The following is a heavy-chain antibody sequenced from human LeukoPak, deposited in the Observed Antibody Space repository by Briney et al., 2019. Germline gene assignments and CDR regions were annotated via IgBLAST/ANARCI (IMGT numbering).Heavy chain of an antibody. V-gene: IGHV3-74*01. CDR1: GFTFSEYW. CDR3: ARGGWEHGFDI. CDR2: VDSDGTKT. D-gene: IGHD4-23*01. Sequence: GGSLRLSCAASGFTFSEYWMHWVRHPPGKGLGWVSRVDSDGTKTIYADSVQGRFTISRDNAKKSFFLRMNSLRVEDTGVYYCARGGWEHGFDIWGQGTMVTVSS. J-gene: IGHJ3*02.